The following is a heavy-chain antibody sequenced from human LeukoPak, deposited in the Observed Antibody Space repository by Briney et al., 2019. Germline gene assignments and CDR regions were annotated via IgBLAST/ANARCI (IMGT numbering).Heavy chain of an antibody. J-gene: IGHJ1*01. Sequence: PSETLSLTCTVSGGSISSYYWSWIRQPPGKGLEWIGYIYYSGSTNYNPSLKSRVTISVDTSKIQFSLKLSSVTAADTAVYYCATMTKVIGAEYFQHWGQGTLVTVSS. V-gene: IGHV4-59*08. CDR3: ATMTKVIGAEYFQH. CDR1: GGSISSYY. CDR2: IYYSGST. D-gene: IGHD4-17*01.